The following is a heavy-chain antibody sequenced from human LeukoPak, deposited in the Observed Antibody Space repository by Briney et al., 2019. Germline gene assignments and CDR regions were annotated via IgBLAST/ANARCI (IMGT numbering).Heavy chain of an antibody. CDR1: GPTFTTYV. D-gene: IGHD3-10*01. CDR3: ASSEFYVSGKTGGLDN. CDR2: INAGGDGT. Sequence: RGSLTLSCLASGPTFTTYVMNWVRQAPGKGLEWVSSINAGGDGTNYADSVRGRITISRDTSRKTLYMQMNFLGVEDTAVYYRASSEFYVSGKTGGLDNWGQGTLVTVSS. J-gene: IGHJ4*02. V-gene: IGHV3-23*01.